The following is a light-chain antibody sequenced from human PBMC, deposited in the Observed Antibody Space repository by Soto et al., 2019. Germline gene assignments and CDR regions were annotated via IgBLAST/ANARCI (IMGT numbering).Light chain of an antibody. V-gene: IGKV3-15*01. CDR2: GAS. CDR3: QQYNNWPPWK. Sequence: EIVMTQCPATLSVSPGERATLSCRASQSVSSNLAWYQQKPGQAPRLLIYGASTRATGIPARFSGSGSGTEFTLTISSLQSEDFAVYYCQQYNNWPPWKFGQGTKVDIK. J-gene: IGKJ1*01. CDR1: QSVSSN.